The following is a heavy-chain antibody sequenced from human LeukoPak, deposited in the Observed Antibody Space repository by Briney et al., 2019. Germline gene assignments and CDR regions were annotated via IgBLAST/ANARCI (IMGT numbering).Heavy chain of an antibody. D-gene: IGHD2-15*01. J-gene: IGHJ4*02. V-gene: IGHV6-1*01. CDR3: ARGRLYVAGEQPRHFDY. CDR2: TYYRSKWYN. Sequence: PSQTLSLTCVISGDSVSSNSAAWNWIRQSPSRGLEWLGRTYYRSKWYNDYATAVKSQITIAPDTSKNQFSLQLNSVTPEDTAVYYCARGRLYVAGEQPRHFDYWGQGTRVTVSS. CDR1: GDSVSSNSAA.